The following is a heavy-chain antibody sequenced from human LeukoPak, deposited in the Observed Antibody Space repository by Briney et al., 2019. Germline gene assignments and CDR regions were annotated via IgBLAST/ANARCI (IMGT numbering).Heavy chain of an antibody. CDR1: GFTFSDYY. CDR3: ARGGVIDAFDI. CDR2: ISSSGSST. D-gene: IGHD3-10*01. Sequence: PGGSLRLSCAASGFTFSDYYMSWIRQAPGKGLEWVSYISSSGSSTTYADSVKGRFTISRDNAKNSLYLQMNSLRVEDTAVYYCARGGVIDAFDIWGQGTMVTVSS. V-gene: IGHV3-11*01. J-gene: IGHJ3*02.